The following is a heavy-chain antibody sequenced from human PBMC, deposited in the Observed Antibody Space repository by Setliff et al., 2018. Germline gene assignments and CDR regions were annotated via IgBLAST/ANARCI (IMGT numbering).Heavy chain of an antibody. CDR2: IYPDDSDA. J-gene: IGHJ4*02. V-gene: IGHV5-51*01. Sequence: GESLKISCKSSGYTFTNYWIGWVRQLPGKGREWMGIIYPDDSDARYSTSFIGQVTISVDKSISTAYLRWSSLKASDTAMCYCARQPRGDWVYYFDYWGQGALVTVSS. CDR1: GYTFTNYW. CDR3: ARQPRGDWVYYFDY. D-gene: IGHD2-8*01.